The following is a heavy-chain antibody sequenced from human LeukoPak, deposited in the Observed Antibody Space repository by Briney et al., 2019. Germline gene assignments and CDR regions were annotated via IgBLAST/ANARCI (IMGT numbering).Heavy chain of an antibody. CDR3: TRDSGTYNWLDP. J-gene: IGHJ5*02. V-gene: IGHV3-73*01. CDR2: IDKKDNFYAT. Sequence: GGSLRLSCAASGFTLSGSAIHWGRESSGKGLEWVGHIDKKDNFYATTSAASVTGRFTISRDDSKNTAYLQMNSLKTEDTVLYYCTRDSGTYNWLDPWGQGSLVTVSS. CDR1: GFTLSGSA. D-gene: IGHD1-26*01.